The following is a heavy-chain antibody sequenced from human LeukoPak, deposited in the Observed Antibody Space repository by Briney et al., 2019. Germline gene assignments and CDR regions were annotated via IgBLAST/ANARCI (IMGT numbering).Heavy chain of an antibody. CDR1: GFTLSSYD. D-gene: IGHD6-13*01. CDR3: AGSSSWYSPARFDY. Sequence: PGGSLRLSCAASGFTLSSYDMHWVRQAPGKGLEWVAVISYDGSNKYYADSVKGRFTISRDNAKNSLYLQMNSLRAEDTAVYYCAGSSSWYSPARFDYWGQGTLVTVSS. V-gene: IGHV3-30*03. J-gene: IGHJ4*02. CDR2: ISYDGSNK.